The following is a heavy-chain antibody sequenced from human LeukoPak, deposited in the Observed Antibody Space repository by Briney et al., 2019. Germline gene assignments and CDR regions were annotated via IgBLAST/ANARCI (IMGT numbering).Heavy chain of an antibody. J-gene: IGHJ4*02. CDR2: ISSSGTTM. CDR3: ARLRQIIAARPSYFDY. Sequence: PGGSLRLSCAASGFTFSDYYMSWIRQAPGKGLEWVSYISSSGTTMYYADSVKGRFTISRDNAKNSLYLQMNSLRAEDTAVYYCARLRQIIAARPSYFDYWGQGTLVTVSS. V-gene: IGHV3-11*04. CDR1: GFTFSDYY. D-gene: IGHD6-6*01.